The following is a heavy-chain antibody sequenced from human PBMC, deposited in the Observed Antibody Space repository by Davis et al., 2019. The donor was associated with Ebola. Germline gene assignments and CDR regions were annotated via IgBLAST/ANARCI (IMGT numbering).Heavy chain of an antibody. V-gene: IGHV3-30-3*01. CDR2: ISYDGSNK. Sequence: GGSLRLSCAASGFTFSSYAMHWVRQAPGKGLEWVAVISYDGSNKYYADSVKGRFTISRDNSKNTLYLQMNSLRAEDTAVYYCGTSSDSSGWYGAGAGVEYWGQGTLVTVSS. D-gene: IGHD6-19*01. J-gene: IGHJ4*02. CDR1: GFTFSSYA. CDR3: GTSSDSSGWYGAGAGVEY.